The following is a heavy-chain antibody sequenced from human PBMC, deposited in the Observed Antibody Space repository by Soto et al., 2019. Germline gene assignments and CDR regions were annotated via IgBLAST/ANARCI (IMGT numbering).Heavy chain of an antibody. D-gene: IGHD3-3*01. J-gene: IGHJ5*02. CDR3: ARGGGTILAPLP. CDR2: INPNSGAT. Sequence: QVQLAQSGPEVKKPGASVKVSCKAFGYTFTGYFMHWVRQAPGQGLEWLGWINPNSGATKHAQKFQGRVTLTRDTSINTAYMEMSMLRSDDTAVYYCARGGGTILAPLPWGQGTLVTVSS. V-gene: IGHV1-2*02. CDR1: GYTFTGYF.